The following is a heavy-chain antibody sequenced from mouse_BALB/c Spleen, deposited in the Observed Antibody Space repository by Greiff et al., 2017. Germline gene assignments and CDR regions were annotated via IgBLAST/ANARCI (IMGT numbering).Heavy chain of an antibody. Sequence: VQLQQSGPSLVKPSQTLSLTCSVTGDSITSGYWNWIRKFPGNKLEYMGYISYSGSTYYNPSLKSRISITRDTSKNQYYLQLNSVTTEDTATYYCARYGPITTVVAYYFDYWGQGTTLTVSS. J-gene: IGHJ2*01. CDR2: ISYSGST. V-gene: IGHV3-8*02. CDR1: GDSITSGY. CDR3: ARYGPITTVVAYYFDY. D-gene: IGHD1-1*01.